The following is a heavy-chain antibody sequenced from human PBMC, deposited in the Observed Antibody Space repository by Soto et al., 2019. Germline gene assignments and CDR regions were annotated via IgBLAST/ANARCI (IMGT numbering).Heavy chain of an antibody. V-gene: IGHV3-15*07. CDR2: IKSRSGGGTT. J-gene: IGHJ4*02. Sequence: EVQLVESGGGFVEPGGSLRLSCGASGFANFSKAWMYWVRQAPGKGLEWVGHIKSRSGGGTTGYAAPVQGRFSISRDDSANTLFLQMNSLKVEDTAFYYCTTGVYWGQGTLATVSS. CDR1: GFANFSKAW. CDR3: TTGVY. D-gene: IGHD3-10*01.